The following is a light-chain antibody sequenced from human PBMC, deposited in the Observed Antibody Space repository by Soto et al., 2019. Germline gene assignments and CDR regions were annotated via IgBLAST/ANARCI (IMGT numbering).Light chain of an antibody. CDR2: GAS. CDR1: QSVSSSY. V-gene: IGKV3-20*01. J-gene: IGKJ2*01. CDR3: QQYGSSPQYT. Sequence: EIVLTQSPGTLSLSRGERATLSCRASQSVSSSYLAWYQQKPGQAPRLLIYGASSRATGIQDRFSGSGSGTDFTITISRQEPEDYAVYYCQQYGSSPQYTFGQGTKLEIK.